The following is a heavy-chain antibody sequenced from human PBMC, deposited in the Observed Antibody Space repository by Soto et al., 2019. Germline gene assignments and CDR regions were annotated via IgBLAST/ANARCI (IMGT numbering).Heavy chain of an antibody. D-gene: IGHD2-2*01. Sequence: SETLSLTCAVYGGSFSGYYWSWIRQPPGKGLEWIGEINHSGSTNYNPSLKSRVTISVDTSKNQFSLKMTSVTAADTAVYYCARETPYCTSTSCSASYYYGMDVWGQGTTVTVSS. J-gene: IGHJ6*02. CDR3: ARETPYCTSTSCSASYYYGMDV. CDR1: GGSFSGYY. V-gene: IGHV4-34*01. CDR2: INHSGST.